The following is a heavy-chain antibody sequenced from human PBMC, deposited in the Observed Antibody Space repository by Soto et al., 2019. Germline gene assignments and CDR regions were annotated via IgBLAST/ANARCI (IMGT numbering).Heavy chain of an antibody. Sequence: PGGSLRLSCTTSGFSFCSYAMSWVRQAPGKGLEWVSAISASGGSRYYADSVKGRFTTSRDNSKNTLYLQMNSLRAEDTALYYCAKVKTYYYDSSGPGNAFDIWGQGTMVTVSS. J-gene: IGHJ3*02. D-gene: IGHD3-22*01. V-gene: IGHV3-23*01. CDR2: ISASGGSR. CDR3: AKVKTYYYDSSGPGNAFDI. CDR1: GFSFCSYA.